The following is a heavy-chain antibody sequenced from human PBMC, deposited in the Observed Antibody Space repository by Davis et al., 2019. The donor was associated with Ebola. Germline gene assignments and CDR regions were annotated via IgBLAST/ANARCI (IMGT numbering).Heavy chain of an antibody. V-gene: IGHV3-23*01. CDR1: GFTFSSYA. CDR3: ARVYSSSSLDGLDV. D-gene: IGHD6-6*01. J-gene: IGHJ6*04. CDR2: ISGSGGST. Sequence: PGGSLRLSCAASGFTFSSYAMSWVRQAPGKGLEWVSTISGSGGSTYYADSVKGRATISRDNSKNTLYLQMNSLRAEDTAVYYCARVYSSSSLDGLDVWGKGTTVTVSS.